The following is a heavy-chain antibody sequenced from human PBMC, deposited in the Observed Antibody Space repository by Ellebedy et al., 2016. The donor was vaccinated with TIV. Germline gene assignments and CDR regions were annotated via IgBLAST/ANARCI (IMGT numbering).Heavy chain of an antibody. Sequence: GESLKISXAASGFTFSSYWMHWVRQAPGKGLVWVSRINIDGSTTNYADSVTGRFTISRDNAKNTLYLQMNSLSAEDTAVYYCARGDGYNYFDYWGQGTLVTVSS. CDR3: ARGDGYNYFDY. D-gene: IGHD5-24*01. J-gene: IGHJ4*02. V-gene: IGHV3-74*01. CDR1: GFTFSSYW. CDR2: INIDGSTT.